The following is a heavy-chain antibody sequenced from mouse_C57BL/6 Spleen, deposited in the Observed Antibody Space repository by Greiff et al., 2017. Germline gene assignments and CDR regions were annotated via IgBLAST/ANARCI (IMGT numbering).Heavy chain of an antibody. CDR1: GYTFTSYW. Sequence: VQLQQPGAELVKPGASVKLSCKASGYTFTSYWMHWVKQRPGRGLEWIGRIDPNRGGTKYNEKFKSKATLTVDKPSSTAYMQLSSLTSEDSAVYYCARETTVVDYYAMDYWGQGTSVTVSS. J-gene: IGHJ4*01. CDR2: IDPNRGGT. CDR3: ARETTVVDYYAMDY. V-gene: IGHV1-72*01. D-gene: IGHD1-1*01.